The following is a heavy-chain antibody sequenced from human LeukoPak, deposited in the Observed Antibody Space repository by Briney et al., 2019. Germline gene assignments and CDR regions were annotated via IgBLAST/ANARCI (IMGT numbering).Heavy chain of an antibody. CDR1: GYSFSTYG. Sequence: GASVKVSCKASGYSFSTYGISWVRQAPGQGLEWMGWINTYNGNTNYAQKLQGRVTMTTETSTSTAYMELRSLRSDDTAVYYCARDQQYDFWSVSLYWGQGTLVTVSS. D-gene: IGHD3-3*01. V-gene: IGHV1-18*01. J-gene: IGHJ4*02. CDR2: INTYNGNT. CDR3: ARDQQYDFWSVSLY.